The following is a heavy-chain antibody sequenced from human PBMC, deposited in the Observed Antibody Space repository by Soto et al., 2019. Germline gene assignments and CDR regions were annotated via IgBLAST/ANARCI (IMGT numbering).Heavy chain of an antibody. V-gene: IGHV1-46*01. J-gene: IGHJ4*02. D-gene: IGHD1-26*01. CDR2: INPSGGST. CDR3: ARETGNGLGFDY. CDR1: GYTFTSYY. Sequence: QVQLVQSGAEVKKPGASVKVSCKASGYTFTSYYMHWVRQAPGQGLEWMGIINPSGGSTTYAQKLQGRVTMTRDTSTSTVYMELSSLRSEDTAVYYCARETGNGLGFDYWGQGTLVTVSS.